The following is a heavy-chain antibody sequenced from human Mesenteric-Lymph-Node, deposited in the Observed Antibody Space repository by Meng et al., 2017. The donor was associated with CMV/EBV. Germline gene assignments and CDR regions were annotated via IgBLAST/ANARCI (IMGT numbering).Heavy chain of an antibody. CDR3: AREYYDFWSGSVRGPLRF. J-gene: IGHJ4*02. CDR2: INPNSGGT. D-gene: IGHD3-3*01. CDR1: GYINTGYY. Sequence: ASVKVSCKASGYINTGYYLHWVRQAPGQGLEWMGWINPNSGGTDYAQKFQGRVTMIRDTSISTVYMEVSRLRSDDTAVYYCAREYYDFWSGSVRGPLRFWGQGTLVTVSS. V-gene: IGHV1-2*02.